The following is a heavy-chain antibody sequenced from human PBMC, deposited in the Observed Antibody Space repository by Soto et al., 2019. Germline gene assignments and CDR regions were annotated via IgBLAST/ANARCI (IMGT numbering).Heavy chain of an antibody. V-gene: IGHV4-31*03. D-gene: IGHD3-3*01. CDR1: GGSILSVGSY. Sequence: QVLLQESGPGLVKPSQTLSLTCTVSGGSILSVGSYWSWIRQHPGRGLEWIGYIYHSATTYYNPSRTSRITISVDTSKSQFSLTLSSVTAADTAMYSCARTDWSGYHQDFWGQGTLVTVSS. CDR3: ARTDWSGYHQDF. J-gene: IGHJ4*02. CDR2: IYHSATT.